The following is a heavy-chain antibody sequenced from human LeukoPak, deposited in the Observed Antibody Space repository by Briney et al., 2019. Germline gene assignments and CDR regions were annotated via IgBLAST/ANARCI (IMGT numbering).Heavy chain of an antibody. CDR3: ARVFDIAAADSFDY. J-gene: IGHJ4*02. V-gene: IGHV1-69*05. Sequence: SVKVSCKASGGTFSSYAISWVRQAPGQGLEWMGGIIPIFGTANYAQKFQGRVTMTRDTSISTAYMELSRLRSDDTAVYYCARVFDIAAADSFDYWGQGTLVTVSS. D-gene: IGHD6-13*01. CDR2: IIPIFGTA. CDR1: GGTFSSYA.